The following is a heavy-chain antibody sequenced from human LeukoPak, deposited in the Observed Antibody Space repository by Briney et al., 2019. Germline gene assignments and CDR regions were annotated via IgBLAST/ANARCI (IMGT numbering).Heavy chain of an antibody. CDR3: AKAADQYYYSYFYYMDV. CDR2: IYYDGSSK. D-gene: IGHD2/OR15-2a*01. Sequence: GGSLSLSCPACGCTFRFYTMNWVRQAPGKGLEGVAVIYYDGSSKDYADSVKGRFTLSRDNSKNTLYLQMNSLTVEDTAVYYCAKAADQYYYSYFYYMDVWGKGTTVTVSS. CDR1: GCTFRFYT. J-gene: IGHJ6*03. V-gene: IGHV3-30*18.